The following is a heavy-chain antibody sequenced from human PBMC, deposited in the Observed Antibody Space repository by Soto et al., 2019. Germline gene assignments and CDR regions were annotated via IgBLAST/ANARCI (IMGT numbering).Heavy chain of an antibody. CDR3: PRLGLTGPPVQYHHYGLDV. J-gene: IGHJ6*02. D-gene: IGHD3-9*01. Sequence: SETLSLTCTVSGGSNTGYYWSWIRQPPGKGLEFIGYIYHSGATEYPPSLKSRVTISVDKSENQFSLQMRSVSAADTAMYCCPRLGLTGPPVQYHHYGLDVWGQGATVTVSS. CDR1: GGSNTGYY. CDR2: IYHSGAT. V-gene: IGHV4-59*03.